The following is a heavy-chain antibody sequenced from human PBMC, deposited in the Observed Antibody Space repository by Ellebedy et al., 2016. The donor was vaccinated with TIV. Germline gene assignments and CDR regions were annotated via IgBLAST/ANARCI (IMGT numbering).Heavy chain of an antibody. CDR3: ARTSTMTTFGASDF. Sequence: GESLKISCAASGFTFMNYAMTWVRQAPGQGLEWVSVITGSGGKTYYADSVKGRFTISRDNSKNTLYLQLNSLRAEDAALYYCARTSTMTTFGASDFWGQGTMVTVSS. V-gene: IGHV3-23*01. CDR2: ITGSGGKT. D-gene: IGHD3-16*01. J-gene: IGHJ3*01. CDR1: GFTFMNYA.